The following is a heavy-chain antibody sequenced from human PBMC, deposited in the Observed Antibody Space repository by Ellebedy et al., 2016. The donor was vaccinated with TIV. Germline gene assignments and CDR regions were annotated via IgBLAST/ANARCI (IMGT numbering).Heavy chain of an antibody. J-gene: IGHJ3*01. CDR3: VKDQIAGDGRWVFDL. CDR1: GFTFSSYG. CDR2: VSYAGNTK. V-gene: IGHV3-30*18. D-gene: IGHD5-24*01. Sequence: PGGSLRLSCAASGFTFSSYGMHWVRQAPGKGLEWVAVVSYAGNTKYYADSVKGRFTISRDNSKNTLYLQMNSLRGEDTGIYYCVKDQIAGDGRWVFDLWGQGTMVTVSS.